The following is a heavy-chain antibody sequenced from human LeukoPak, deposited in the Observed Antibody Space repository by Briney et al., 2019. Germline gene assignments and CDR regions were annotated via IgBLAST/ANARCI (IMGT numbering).Heavy chain of an antibody. D-gene: IGHD3-22*01. J-gene: IGHJ4*02. CDR3: ARDDSSGYFGFDY. V-gene: IGHV3-23*01. Sequence: GGSLRLSRAASGFTFSSYGMSWVRQAPGKGLEWVSGISYSGGNTYYADSVKGRFTISRDNSKNTLYLQMNSLRAENTAVYYCARDDSSGYFGFDYWGQGTLVTVSS. CDR1: GFTFSSYG. CDR2: ISYSGGNT.